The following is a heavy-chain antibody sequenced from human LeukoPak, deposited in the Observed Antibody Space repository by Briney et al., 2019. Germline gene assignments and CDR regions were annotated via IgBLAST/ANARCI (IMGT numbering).Heavy chain of an antibody. CDR3: ARGYGSGSYTRDSSGSRVDY. Sequence: SQTLSLTCVISGDSVSSKSSAWNWIRQSPSRGLEWLGRSYYRSKWYNDYAVSVKSRITINPVTSKTQFSLKLSSVTAADTAVYYCARGYGSGSYTRDSSGSRVDYWGQGTLVTVSS. D-gene: IGHD3-10*01. CDR1: GDSVSSKSSA. CDR2: SYYRSKWYN. J-gene: IGHJ4*02. V-gene: IGHV6-1*01.